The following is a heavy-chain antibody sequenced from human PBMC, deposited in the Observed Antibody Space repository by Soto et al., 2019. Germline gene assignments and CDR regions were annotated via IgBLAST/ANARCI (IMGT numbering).Heavy chain of an antibody. V-gene: IGHV4-30-4*01. CDR3: AREVGSTVVVTGFDY. Sequence: QVQLQESGPGLVKPSQTLSLTCTVSGGSISSGDYYWSWIRQPPGKGLEWIGYIYYSGSTYYNPSLKGRVTISVDTSKSQFSLKLSSVTAADTAVYYCAREVGSTVVVTGFDYWGQGTLVTVSS. J-gene: IGHJ4*02. CDR1: GGSISSGDYY. D-gene: IGHD2-21*02. CDR2: IYYSGST.